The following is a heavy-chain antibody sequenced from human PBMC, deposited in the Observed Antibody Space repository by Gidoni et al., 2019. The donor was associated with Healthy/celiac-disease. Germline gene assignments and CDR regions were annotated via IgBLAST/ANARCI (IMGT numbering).Heavy chain of an antibody. CDR3: ACPAAGRWFDP. J-gene: IGHJ5*02. CDR1: GYSISSGYY. D-gene: IGHD6-13*01. CDR2: IYHSGST. V-gene: IGHV4-38-2*01. Sequence: QAQLQASGPGLVKPSETLSLTCPVPGYSISSGYYWGWLRQPPGKGLEWIGSIYHSGSTYYNPSLTSLVTISVVTSKNQFSLKLSSVTAADTAVYYCACPAAGRWFDPWGRGTLVTVSS.